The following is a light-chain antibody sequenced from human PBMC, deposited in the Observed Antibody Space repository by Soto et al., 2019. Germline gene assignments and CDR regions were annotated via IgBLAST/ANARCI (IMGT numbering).Light chain of an antibody. CDR3: QRYHSAPLT. CDR2: WAS. CDR1: QSVLHSSNNMNY. Sequence: DIVMTQSPDSLAVSLGERATINCKSSQSVLHSSNNMNYLTWYQHKPGQPPKVLIYWASTRESGVPDRFSGSGSGTDFTLPISSLQAEDVAVSYCQRYHSAPLTFGGGTKVDI. V-gene: IGKV4-1*01. J-gene: IGKJ4*01.